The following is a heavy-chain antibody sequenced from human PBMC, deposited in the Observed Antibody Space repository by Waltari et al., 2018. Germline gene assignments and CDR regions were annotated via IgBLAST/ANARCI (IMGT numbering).Heavy chain of an antibody. Sequence: QVQLVQSGAEVKKPGASVKVSCKASGYTFTSYDLNWVRPATGQGLEWMGWMNPNSGNTGYAQKFQGRVTITRNTSISTAYMELSSLRSEDTAVYYCARAVYCSGGSCYDFDYWGQGTLVTVSS. CDR3: ARAVYCSGGSCYDFDY. V-gene: IGHV1-8*03. CDR1: GYTFTSYD. J-gene: IGHJ4*02. D-gene: IGHD2-15*01. CDR2: MNPNSGNT.